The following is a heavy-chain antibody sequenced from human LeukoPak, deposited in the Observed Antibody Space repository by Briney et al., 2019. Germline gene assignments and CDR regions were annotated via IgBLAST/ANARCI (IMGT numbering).Heavy chain of an antibody. V-gene: IGHV3-23*01. Sequence: PGGSLRLSCAASGFTFSGYAMSWVRQAPGKGLEWVSTVIGSGGNTYYADSVRGRFTISRDNSKNTLYLQINSLGADDTAVYYCARRGLYKFDYWGQGTLVTVSS. CDR3: ARRGLYKFDY. CDR2: VIGSGGNT. D-gene: IGHD1-14*01. CDR1: GFTFSGYA. J-gene: IGHJ4*02.